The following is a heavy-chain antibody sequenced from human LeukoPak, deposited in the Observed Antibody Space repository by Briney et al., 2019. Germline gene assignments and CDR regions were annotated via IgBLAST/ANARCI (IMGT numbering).Heavy chain of an antibody. CDR2: IYPGDSDT. Sequence: GESLKISCKGPGYSFTSYWIGWVRQMPGKGLEWMGIIYPGDSDTRYSPSFQGQVTISADKSISTAYLQWSSLKASDTAMYYCASTITIFGVVLKDAFDIWGQGTMVTVSS. J-gene: IGHJ3*02. CDR3: ASTITIFGVVLKDAFDI. CDR1: GYSFTSYW. V-gene: IGHV5-51*03. D-gene: IGHD3-3*01.